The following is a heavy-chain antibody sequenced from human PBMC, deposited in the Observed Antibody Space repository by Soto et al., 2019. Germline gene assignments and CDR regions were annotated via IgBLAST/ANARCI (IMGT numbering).Heavy chain of an antibody. V-gene: IGHV4-59*08. CDR3: ARHNYGSGSTYFDY. CDR2: IYYSGST. CDR1: GGSISSYY. D-gene: IGHD3-10*01. Sequence: QVQLQESGPGLVKPSETLSLTCTVSGGSISSYYWSWIRQPPGKGLEWIGYIYYSGSTNYNPSLKSRVTISVDTSKNQFSLKLNSMTAADTAVYYCARHNYGSGSTYFDYWGPGTLVTVSS. J-gene: IGHJ4*02.